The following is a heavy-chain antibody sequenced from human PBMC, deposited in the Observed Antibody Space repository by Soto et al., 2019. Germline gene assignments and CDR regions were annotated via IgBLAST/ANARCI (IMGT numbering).Heavy chain of an antibody. CDR3: GRDYFGSGNP. V-gene: IGHV3-74*01. CDR2: IINDGSET. CDR1: GFTLRDHW. Sequence: GGSLRLSCAASGFTLRDHWMHWVRQAPGKGLVWLARIINDGSETDYADSVKGRFIISRDNAKNTVYLQMNSLTVEDTGIYYCGRDYFGSGNPWGQRTLVTVSS. J-gene: IGHJ5*02. D-gene: IGHD3-10*01.